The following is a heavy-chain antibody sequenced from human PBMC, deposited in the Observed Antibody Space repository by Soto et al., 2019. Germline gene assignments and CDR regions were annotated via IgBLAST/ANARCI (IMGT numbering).Heavy chain of an antibody. CDR2: IYYSGST. CDR1: GASISSYY. D-gene: IGHD3-10*01. V-gene: IGHV4-59*01. J-gene: IGHJ4*02. Sequence: PSETLSLTCTVSGASISSYYWSWIRQPPGKGLEWIGYIYYSGSTNYNPSVKGRFTISRDNSKNTLYLQMNSLRAEDTAVYYCAKDPSNNGSGNWGQGTLVTVSS. CDR3: AKDPSNNGSGN.